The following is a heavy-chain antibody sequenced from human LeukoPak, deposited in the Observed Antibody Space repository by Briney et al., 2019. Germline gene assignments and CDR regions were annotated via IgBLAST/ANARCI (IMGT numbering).Heavy chain of an antibody. CDR2: IIPILGIA. D-gene: IGHD2-15*01. V-gene: IGHV1-69*04. Sequence: ASVKVSCKASGGTFISYAISWVRQAPGQGLEWMGRIIPILGIANYAQKFQGRVTITADKSTSTAYMELSSLRSEDTAVYYCARDSTSEDIVVVVAATPRAFDIWGQGTMVTVSS. J-gene: IGHJ3*02. CDR1: GGTFISYA. CDR3: ARDSTSEDIVVVVAATPRAFDI.